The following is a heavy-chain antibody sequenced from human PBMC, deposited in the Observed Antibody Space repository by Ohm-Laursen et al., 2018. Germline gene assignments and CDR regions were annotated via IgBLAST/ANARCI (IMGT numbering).Heavy chain of an antibody. J-gene: IGHJ4*02. Sequence: SLRLSCTASGFTFSGSAMHWVRQASGKGLEWVGRIRSKANGYATAYAASVKGRFTISRDDSKNTLYLQMNSLKTEDTAVYYCTTGMDWGQGTLVTVSS. CDR3: TTGMD. V-gene: IGHV3-73*01. CDR2: IRSKANGYAT. D-gene: IGHD2-2*03. CDR1: GFTFSGSA.